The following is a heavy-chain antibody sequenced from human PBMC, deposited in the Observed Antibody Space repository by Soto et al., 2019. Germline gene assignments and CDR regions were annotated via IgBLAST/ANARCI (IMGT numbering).Heavy chain of an antibody. CDR1: GGSISIGGYY. CDR2: IYYSGST. Sequence: SETLSLTCTVSGGSISIGGYYWSWILQHPGKGLEWIGYIYYSGSTYYNPSLKSRVTISVDTSKNQFSLKLSSVTAADTAVYYCARVFSDGSSFFDPWGQGTRVTVSS. V-gene: IGHV4-31*03. CDR3: ARVFSDGSSFFDP. J-gene: IGHJ5*02. D-gene: IGHD6-13*01.